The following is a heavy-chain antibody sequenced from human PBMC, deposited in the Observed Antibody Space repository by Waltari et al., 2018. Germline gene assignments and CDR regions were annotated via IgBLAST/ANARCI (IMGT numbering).Heavy chain of an antibody. V-gene: IGHV3-7*01. CDR3: GIDVSGPIDY. CDR1: GFTFSSYW. Sequence: EVQLVESGGGLVQPGGSLRLSCAASGFTFSSYWMSWDRQAPGKGLEWVANIKQDGSEKYYVDSVKGRFTISRDNAKNSLYLQMNSLRADDTAVYYCGIDVSGPIDYWGQGTLVTVSS. D-gene: IGHD1-26*01. J-gene: IGHJ4*02. CDR2: IKQDGSEK.